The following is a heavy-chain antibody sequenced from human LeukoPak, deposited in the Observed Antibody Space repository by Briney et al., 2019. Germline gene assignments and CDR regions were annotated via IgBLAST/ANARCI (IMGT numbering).Heavy chain of an antibody. CDR1: GFTFSSYA. CDR3: AKDPPYYYDSSGYWYY. J-gene: IGHJ4*02. D-gene: IGHD3-22*01. V-gene: IGHV3-23*01. Sequence: GGSLRLSCAASGFTFSSYAMSWVRQAPGKGLEWVSAISGSGGSTYYADSVKGRFTISRDNSKNTLYLRMNSLRAEDTAVYYCAKDPPYYYDSSGYWYYWGQGTLVTVSS. CDR2: ISGSGGST.